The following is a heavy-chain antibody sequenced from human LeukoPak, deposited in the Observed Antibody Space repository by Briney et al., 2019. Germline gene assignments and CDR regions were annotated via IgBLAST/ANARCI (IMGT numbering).Heavy chain of an antibody. D-gene: IGHD3-22*01. J-gene: IGHJ3*02. CDR3: ARSFTYYYDSSADAFDI. V-gene: IGHV4-34*01. Sequence: SETLSLTCAVYGGSSSGYYWSWIRQPPGKGLEWIGEINHSGSTNYNPSLKSRVTISVDTSKNQFSLKLSSVTAADTAVYYCARSFTYYYDSSADAFDIWGQGTMVTVSS. CDR1: GGSSSGYY. CDR2: INHSGST.